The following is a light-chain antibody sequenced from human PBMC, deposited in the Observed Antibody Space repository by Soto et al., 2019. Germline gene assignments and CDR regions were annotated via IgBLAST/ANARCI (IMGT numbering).Light chain of an antibody. CDR1: QSVSSN. CDR2: GAS. Sequence: EIVMTQSPATLSVSPGERATLSCRVSQSVSSNLAWYQQKPGQAPRLLXYGASTRANGIPARFSGSGSGTELTLTISSLQSEDFSVYYCQQYNNWPPWTFGQGTKVDIK. CDR3: QQYNNWPPWT. J-gene: IGKJ1*01. V-gene: IGKV3-15*01.